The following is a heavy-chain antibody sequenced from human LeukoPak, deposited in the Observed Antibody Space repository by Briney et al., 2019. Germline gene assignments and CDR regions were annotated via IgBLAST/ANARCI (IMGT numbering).Heavy chain of an antibody. J-gene: IGHJ4*02. CDR1: GFTFSSYW. V-gene: IGHV3-74*01. CDR2: VKSDGSTT. D-gene: IGHD6-19*01. Sequence: GGSLRLSCAGSGFTFSSYWMHWVRQAPGKGLVWVSRVKSDGSTTNYADSVKDRFTISRDNAKNTLYLQMNSLRAEDTAVYYCATLSAGAGNSPFWGQGTLVTVSS. CDR3: ATLSAGAGNSPF.